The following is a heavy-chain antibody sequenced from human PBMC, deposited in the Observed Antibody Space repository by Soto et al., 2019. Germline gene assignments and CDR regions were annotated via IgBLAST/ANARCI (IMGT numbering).Heavy chain of an antibody. CDR3: ARLLGGEQMVLCDYYYGMGF. V-gene: IGHV5-51*01. CDR1: GYSFTSYW. CDR2: IYPGESDT. D-gene: IGHD6-13*01. J-gene: IGHJ6*02. Sequence: GESLKISCKGSGYSFTSYWIGWVRQMPGKGLEWMGIIYPGESDTRYRPTFQGQVTISADKSISPASLQRSSLKASDTAMYYCARLLGGEQMVLCDYYYGMGFLGQGNTVTVSS.